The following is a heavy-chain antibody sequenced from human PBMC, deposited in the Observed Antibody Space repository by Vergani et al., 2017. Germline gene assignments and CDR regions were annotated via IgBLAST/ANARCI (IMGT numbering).Heavy chain of an antibody. CDR1: GFTFSSYG. CDR3: ARDGGPAAFDI. CDR2: IWYDGSKK. Sequence: HVHLVESGGGVVPPGRSLRLFCAASGFTFSSYGMHWVRQAPGKGLEWVAVIWYDGSKKYYADSVKGRFTISRDNSKNTLYLQMNSLRAEDTAVYYCARDGGPAAFDIWGQGTMVTVSS. D-gene: IGHD3-16*01. J-gene: IGHJ3*02. V-gene: IGHV3-33*01.